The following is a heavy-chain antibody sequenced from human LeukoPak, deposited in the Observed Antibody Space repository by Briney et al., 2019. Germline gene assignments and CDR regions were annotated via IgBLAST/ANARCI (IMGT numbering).Heavy chain of an antibody. V-gene: IGHV1-18*01. CDR1: GYTFTSYG. J-gene: IGHJ5*02. CDR2: ISAYNGNT. CDR3: ARVGGSGSYYLSNRFDP. D-gene: IGHD3-10*01. Sequence: GASVKVSCKASGYTFTSYGISWVRQAPGQGLEWMGWISAYNGNTNYAQKLQGRVTMTTDTSTSTAYMELRSLRSDDTAVYYCARVGGSGSYYLSNRFDPWGQGTLVTVSS.